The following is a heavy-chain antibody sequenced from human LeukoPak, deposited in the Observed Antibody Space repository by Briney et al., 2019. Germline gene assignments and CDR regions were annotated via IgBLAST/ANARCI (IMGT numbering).Heavy chain of an antibody. CDR1: GYTFTSYD. J-gene: IGHJ3*02. CDR3: AREGYDSSGSSYFDI. V-gene: IGHV1-8*03. CDR2: MDPNSGNT. Sequence: ASVKVSCKASGYTFTSYDINWVRQATGQGLEWMGWMDPNSGNTGYAQKFQGRVTITRNTSISTAYMELSSLRSDDTAVYYCAREGYDSSGSSYFDIWGQGTMVTVSS. D-gene: IGHD3-22*01.